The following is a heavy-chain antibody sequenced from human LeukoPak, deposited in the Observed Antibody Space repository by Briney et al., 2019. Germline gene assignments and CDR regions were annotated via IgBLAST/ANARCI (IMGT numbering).Heavy chain of an antibody. J-gene: IGHJ4*02. CDR1: GGSFSGYY. D-gene: IGHD5-18*01. V-gene: IGHV4-34*01. CDR2: INHSGST. Sequence: SETLSLTCAVYGGSFSGYYWSWIRQPPGKGLEWIGEINHSGSTNYNPSLKSRVTISVDTSKDQFSLKLSSVTAADTAVYYCARGPRVIQLWPRVGYYFGYWGQGTLVTVSS. CDR3: ARGPRVIQLWPRVGYYFGY.